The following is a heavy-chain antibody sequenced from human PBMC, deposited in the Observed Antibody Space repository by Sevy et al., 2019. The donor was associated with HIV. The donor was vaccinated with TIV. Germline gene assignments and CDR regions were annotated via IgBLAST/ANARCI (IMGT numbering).Heavy chain of an antibody. J-gene: IGHJ3*02. V-gene: IGHV3-7*01. CDR3: ATDLFSSSSADVFDI. D-gene: IGHD6-6*01. CDR1: GFTFSTYW. Sequence: GGSLRLSCAASGFTFSTYWMNWVRRAPGKGLEWVANIKQDGSGKNYVDSVKGGFTISRDNARNSLFLELNSLKVEDTAVYYCATDLFSSSSADVFDIWGQGTMVTASS. CDR2: IKQDGSGK.